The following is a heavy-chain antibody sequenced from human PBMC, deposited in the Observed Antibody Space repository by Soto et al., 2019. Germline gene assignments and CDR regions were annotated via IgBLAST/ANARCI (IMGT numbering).Heavy chain of an antibody. CDR1: GFTFSNYW. V-gene: IGHV3-74*01. D-gene: IGHD2-21*02. CDR3: VCFECGRTAVVTAMEANGY. Sequence: VQLVASGGDLVQPGGSLRVSCAASGFTFSNYWMHWVRQGPGKGLVWVSRVNSDESSTSYADSVKGRFTISRDNAKNTLYLQMSSLRFEDTALYYCVCFECGRTAVVTAMEANGYWGQGTLVTVSS. CDR2: VNSDESST. J-gene: IGHJ4*02.